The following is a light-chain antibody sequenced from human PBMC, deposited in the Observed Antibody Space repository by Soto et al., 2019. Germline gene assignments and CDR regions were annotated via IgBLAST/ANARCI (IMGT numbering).Light chain of an antibody. Sequence: EIVLTQSPATLSLSPGERATLSCRASQSVSSYLAWYQQKPGRAPRLLIYGASTRATGIPDRFSGSGSGTDFTLTISRLEPEDFAVYYCQQHGISHITFGQGTRLEIK. CDR3: QQHGISHIT. J-gene: IGKJ5*01. CDR1: QSVSSY. V-gene: IGKV3-20*01. CDR2: GAS.